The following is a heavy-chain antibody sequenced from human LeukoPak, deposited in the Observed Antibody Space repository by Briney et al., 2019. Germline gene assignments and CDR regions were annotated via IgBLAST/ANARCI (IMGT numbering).Heavy chain of an antibody. CDR1: GFTFSSYG. D-gene: IGHD3-10*01. J-gene: IGHJ1*01. CDR2: ISYDGSNK. Sequence: GGSLRLSCAASGFTFSSYGMHWVRQAPGNGLEWVAVISYDGSNKYYADSVKGRFTISRDNSKNTLYLQMNSLRAEDTAVYYCARLGSGSYSEGKHWGQGTLVTVSS. V-gene: IGHV3-30*03. CDR3: ARLGSGSYSEGKH.